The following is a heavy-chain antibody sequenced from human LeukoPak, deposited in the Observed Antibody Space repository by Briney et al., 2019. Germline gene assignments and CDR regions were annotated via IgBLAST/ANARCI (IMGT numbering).Heavy chain of an antibody. CDR2: ISSSVSTI. Sequence: GGSLRLSCAASGFTFSDYYMSWIRQAPGKGLVWVSYISSSVSTIYYADSVKGRFTISRDNAKNSLYLQMDSLRAEETAVYYCARDQSEQYYFDYWGEGTLVTVSS. J-gene: IGHJ4*02. V-gene: IGHV3-11*04. CDR1: GFTFSDYY. CDR3: ARDQSEQYYFDY. D-gene: IGHD1/OR15-1a*01.